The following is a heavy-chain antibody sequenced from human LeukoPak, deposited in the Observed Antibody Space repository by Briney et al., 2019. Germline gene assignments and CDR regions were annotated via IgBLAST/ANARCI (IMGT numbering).Heavy chain of an antibody. D-gene: IGHD6-13*01. CDR3: ARLKAVAGMNLPPDY. Sequence: GGSLRLSCAASGFTLSNYAMHWVRQAPGKELEWVALISYDGSNRDYADSVKGRFTISRDGSKNTLYLQMNSLRAEDTAVYYCARLKAVAGMNLPPDYWGQGTLVTVSS. CDR1: GFTLSNYA. V-gene: IGHV3-30*04. J-gene: IGHJ4*02. CDR2: ISYDGSNR.